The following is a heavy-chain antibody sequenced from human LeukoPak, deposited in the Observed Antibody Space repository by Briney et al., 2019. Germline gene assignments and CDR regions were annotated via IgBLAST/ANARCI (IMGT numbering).Heavy chain of an antibody. CDR2: IYYSGST. Sequence: PSETLSLTCTVSGGSVSSGSYYWSWIRQPPGKGLEWIGYIYYSGSTNYNPSLKSRVTISVDTSKNQFSLKLSSVTAADTAVYYCASTYSVADAFDIWGQGTMVTDSS. D-gene: IGHD5/OR15-5a*01. CDR1: GGSVSSGSYY. J-gene: IGHJ3*02. CDR3: ASTYSVADAFDI. V-gene: IGHV4-61*01.